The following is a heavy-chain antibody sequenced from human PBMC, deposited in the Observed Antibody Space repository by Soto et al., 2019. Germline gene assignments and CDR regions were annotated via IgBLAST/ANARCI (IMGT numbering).Heavy chain of an antibody. J-gene: IGHJ5*02. Sequence: GGSLRLSCAASGFTFSNYAMTWVRQAPGKGLEWVSGISGSGSSIYYADSVKGRFTISRDNSKNTLYLQMNSLRAEDTAVYYCAKGGDSSSWKNWFDPWGRGTLVTVS. CDR1: GFTFSNYA. D-gene: IGHD6-13*01. CDR3: AKGGDSSSWKNWFDP. V-gene: IGHV3-23*01. CDR2: ISGSGSSI.